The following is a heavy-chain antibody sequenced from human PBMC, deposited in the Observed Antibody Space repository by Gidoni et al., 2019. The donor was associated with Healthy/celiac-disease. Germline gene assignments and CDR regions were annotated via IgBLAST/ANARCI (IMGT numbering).Heavy chain of an antibody. J-gene: IGHJ4*02. V-gene: IGHV4-34*01. D-gene: IGHD3-22*01. CDR3: ARGVGEYYYDSSGYPLFDY. CDR1: GGSFSGYY. Sequence: QVQLQQWGAGLLKPSETLSLTCAVYGGSFSGYYWSWIRQPPGKGLEWIGEINHSGSTHYNPSLKSRVTISVDTSKNRFSLKLSSVTAADTAVYYCARGVGEYYYDSSGYPLFDYWGQGTLVTVSS. CDR2: INHSGST.